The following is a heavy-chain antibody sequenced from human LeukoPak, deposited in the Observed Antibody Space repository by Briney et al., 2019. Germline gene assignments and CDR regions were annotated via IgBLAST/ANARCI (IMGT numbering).Heavy chain of an antibody. D-gene: IGHD3-22*01. V-gene: IGHV3-7*01. J-gene: IGHJ3*02. Sequence: GGSLRLSCAASGFTFSSYWMSWVRQAPGKGLEWVANIKQDGSEKYYVDSVKGRFTISRDNAKNSLYLQMNSLRAEDTAVYYCARDGQRSPWWLLLRPRDLDAFDIWGQGTMVTVSS. CDR3: ARDGQRSPWWLLLRPRDLDAFDI. CDR2: IKQDGSEK. CDR1: GFTFSSYW.